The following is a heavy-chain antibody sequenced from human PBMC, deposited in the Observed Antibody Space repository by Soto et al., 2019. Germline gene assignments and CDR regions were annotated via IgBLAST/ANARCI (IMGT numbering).Heavy chain of an antibody. V-gene: IGHV1-2*02. Sequence: ASVKVSCKASGYNSTGYYMHRVRQAPGRGLEWMGWINPNSSGTNYAQKFQGRVTVTRHTSISTAYMELSRLRSDDTAVDYCARVYQYSSSWDDHDAFDIWGQGTMVTV. D-gene: IGHD6-13*01. CDR2: INPNSSGT. J-gene: IGHJ3*02. CDR1: GYNSTGYY. CDR3: ARVYQYSSSWDDHDAFDI.